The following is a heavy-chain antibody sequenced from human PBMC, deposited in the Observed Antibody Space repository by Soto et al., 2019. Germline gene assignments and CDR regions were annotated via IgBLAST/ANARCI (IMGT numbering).Heavy chain of an antibody. CDR1: GFTFSNYS. D-gene: IGHD6-6*01. CDR3: AKARRYGGSRDYFSDGMDV. J-gene: IGHJ6*02. CDR2: MNSGGRT. Sequence: GGSLRLSCAASGFTFSNYSMSWVRQAPGKGLEWVSGMNSGGRTYYADSVNGRFTISRDTSKNTLYLQMNSLRADDTAVFYCAKARRYGGSRDYFSDGMDVWGQGTTVTVSS. V-gene: IGHV3-23*01.